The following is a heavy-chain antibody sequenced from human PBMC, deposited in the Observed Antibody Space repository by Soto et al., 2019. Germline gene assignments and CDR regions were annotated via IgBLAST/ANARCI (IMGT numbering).Heavy chain of an antibody. CDR2: INPSGGST. CDR3: ARDPYLYSSSAPKYYYYGMDV. J-gene: IGHJ6*02. V-gene: IGHV1-46*01. CDR1: GYTFTSYY. D-gene: IGHD6-6*01. Sequence: ASVKVSCKASGYTFTSYYMHWVRQAPGQGLEWMGIINPSGGSTSYAQKFQGRVTMTRDTSTSTVYMELSSLRSEDTAVYYCARDPYLYSSSAPKYYYYGMDVWGQGTTVTVSS.